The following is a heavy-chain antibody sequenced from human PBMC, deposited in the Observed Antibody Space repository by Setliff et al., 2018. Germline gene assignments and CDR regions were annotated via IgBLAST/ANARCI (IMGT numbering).Heavy chain of an antibody. D-gene: IGHD5-18*01. Sequence: ASVKVSCKASGGSFSSYALNWVRQAPGQGLQWMGGFTPLFDTAYSAQQFQDRLTITADESTSTAYMELSNLRFEDTAMYYCASGDWGTAKILYFDTWDHGTLVTVSS. CDR3: ASGDWGTAKILYFDT. CDR2: FTPLFDTA. V-gene: IGHV1-69*13. CDR1: GGSFSSYA. J-gene: IGHJ4*01.